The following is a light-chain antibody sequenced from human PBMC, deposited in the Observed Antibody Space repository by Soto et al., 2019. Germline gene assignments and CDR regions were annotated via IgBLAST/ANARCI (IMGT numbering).Light chain of an antibody. CDR2: KAS. J-gene: IGKJ1*01. Sequence: DIQMTQSPSSLSASVGDRLTITCRASQSISSYLNWYQQKPGKAPKLLIYKASTLKSGVPSRFSGSGSGTEFTLTISSLQPDDFATYYCQHYNSYSEAFGQGTKVDIK. CDR1: QSISSY. CDR3: QHYNSYSEA. V-gene: IGKV1-5*03.